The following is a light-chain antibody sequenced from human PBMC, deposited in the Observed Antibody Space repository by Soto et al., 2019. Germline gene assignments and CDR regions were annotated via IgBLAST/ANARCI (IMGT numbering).Light chain of an antibody. CDR3: QQSFSTPPT. CDR2: AAS. V-gene: IGKV1-39*01. CDR1: QSISSF. Sequence: DIQMTQPPSSLSASVGDSVTITCRASQSISSFLTWYQQKAGKAPKLLIYAASSLQSGVPSRFSGSGSGTDFTLTISSLQPEDFASYYCQQSFSTPPTFGQGTKV. J-gene: IGKJ1*01.